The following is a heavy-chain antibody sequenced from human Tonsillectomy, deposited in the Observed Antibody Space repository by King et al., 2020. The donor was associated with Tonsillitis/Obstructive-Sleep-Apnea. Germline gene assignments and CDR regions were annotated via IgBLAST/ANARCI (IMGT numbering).Heavy chain of an antibody. D-gene: IGHD3-16*01. V-gene: IGHV3-21*01. CDR1: GFIFSSYS. Sequence: VQLVESGGGLVKPGGSLRLSCAASGFIFSSYSMNLVRQAPGKGLEWVSSITSSSISIYYADSVKGRFTISRDNAQNSLYLQMNSLRAEDTAVYYCVRDGGGYYYYGMDVWGQGTTVTVSS. CDR3: VRDGGGYYYYGMDV. J-gene: IGHJ6*02. CDR2: ITSSSISI.